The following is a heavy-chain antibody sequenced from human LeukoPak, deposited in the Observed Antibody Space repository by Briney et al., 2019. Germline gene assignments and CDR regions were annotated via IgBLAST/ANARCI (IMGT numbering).Heavy chain of an antibody. CDR1: GGTFSSYA. CDR3: AREGNCGGDCYSFDY. J-gene: IGHJ4*02. CDR2: IIPIFGTA. D-gene: IGHD2-21*01. Sequence: SVKVSCKASGGTFSSYAISWVRQAPGQGLGWMGGIIPIFGTANYAQKFQGRVTITADESTSTAYMELSSLRSEDTAVYYCAREGNCGGDCYSFDYWGQGTLVTVSS. V-gene: IGHV1-69*13.